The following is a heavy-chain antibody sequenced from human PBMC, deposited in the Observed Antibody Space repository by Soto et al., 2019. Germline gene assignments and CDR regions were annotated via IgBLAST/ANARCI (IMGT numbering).Heavy chain of an antibody. D-gene: IGHD6-13*01. J-gene: IGHJ6*02. Sequence: ASVKVSCKASGYTFSSYHISWVRQAPGQGLEWMGWISAYNGNTNYAQKLQGRVTMTTDTSTSTAYMELNSLTADDTAVYYCATDGAAGAAMGVWGQGTTVTVSS. V-gene: IGHV1-18*01. CDR3: ATDGAAGAAMGV. CDR1: GYTFSSYH. CDR2: ISAYNGNT.